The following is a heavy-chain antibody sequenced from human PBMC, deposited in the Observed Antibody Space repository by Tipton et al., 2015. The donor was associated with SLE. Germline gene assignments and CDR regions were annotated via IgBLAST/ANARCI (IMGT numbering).Heavy chain of an antibody. J-gene: IGHJ3*02. D-gene: IGHD1-26*01. Sequence: TLSLTCTVSGGSISSYYWSWIRQPPGKGLEWIGYIYYSESTNYNPSLKSRVTISVDTSKNQFSLKLSSVTAADTAVYYCAREQGDAFDIWGQGTMVTVSS. CDR2: IYYSEST. CDR1: GGSISSYY. V-gene: IGHV4-59*08. CDR3: AREQGDAFDI.